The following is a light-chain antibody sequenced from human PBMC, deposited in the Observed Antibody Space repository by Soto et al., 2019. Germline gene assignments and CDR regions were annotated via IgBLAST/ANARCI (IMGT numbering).Light chain of an antibody. J-gene: IGLJ3*02. CDR3: SSYTSSNTLV. Sequence: QSALTQPASVSGSPGQAITISCTGTSSDVGGYEYVSWYQQHPGEAPKLMIYEVSNRPSGVSDRFSGSKSGNTASLTISELQADDEADYYCSSYTSSNTLVFGGGTKVTVL. V-gene: IGLV2-14*01. CDR1: SSDVGGYEY. CDR2: EVS.